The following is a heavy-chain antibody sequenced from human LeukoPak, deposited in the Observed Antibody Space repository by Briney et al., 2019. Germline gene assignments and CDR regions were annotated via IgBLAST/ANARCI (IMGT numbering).Heavy chain of an antibody. V-gene: IGHV3-20*04. CDR3: ARAPLYSSGWDFDY. D-gene: IGHD6-19*01. CDR2: INWNGGST. J-gene: IGHJ4*02. CDR1: GFTFDDHG. Sequence: GGSLRLSCAASGFTFDDHGMSWVRQAPGKGLEWVSGINWNGGSTGYADSVKGRFTISRDNAKNSLYLQMNSLRAEDTALYYCARAPLYSSGWDFDYWGQGTLVTVSS.